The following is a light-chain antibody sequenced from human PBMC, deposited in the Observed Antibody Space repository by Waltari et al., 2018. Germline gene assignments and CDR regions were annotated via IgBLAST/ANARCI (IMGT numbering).Light chain of an antibody. V-gene: IGLV2-14*03. CDR3: SSYTSSSSRL. CDR1: SSDVGAYKY. J-gene: IGLJ3*02. Sequence: QSALTQPASVSGSPGQSITISCTGTSSDVGAYKYVSWYQQHPGKAPKLMIFDVSNRPSGVSTRFSGSKSGTTASLTISGLQAEDEAVYHCSSYTSSSSRLFGGGTKVTVL. CDR2: DVS.